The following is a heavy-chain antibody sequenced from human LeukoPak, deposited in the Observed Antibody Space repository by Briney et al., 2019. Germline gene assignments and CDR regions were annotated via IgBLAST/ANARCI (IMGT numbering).Heavy chain of an antibody. V-gene: IGHV3-11*01. CDR2: ISSSGSTI. D-gene: IGHD5-24*01. CDR1: AFTFSDYY. Sequence: GGSLTLSCAASAFTFSDYYMSWIRQAPGKVLEWVSYISSSGSTIYYADSVKGRFTIPRDNAKNSLYLQMNSLRAEDTAVYYCARDRGRDGYNSAFDYWGQGTLVTVSS. CDR3: ARDRGRDGYNSAFDY. J-gene: IGHJ4*02.